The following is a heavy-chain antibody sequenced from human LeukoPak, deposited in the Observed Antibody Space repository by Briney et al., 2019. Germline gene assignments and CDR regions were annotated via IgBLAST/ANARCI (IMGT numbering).Heavy chain of an antibody. D-gene: IGHD1-7*01. CDR2: IYYSGNT. J-gene: IGHJ4*02. Sequence: SETLSLTCTVSGGSISSYYRSWVRQPPGKGLEWGGYIYYSGNTNYTPSLKSRVTISVDTSKNQFSLKLSSVTAADTAVYYCARVGITGTTSVYYWGQGTLVTVSS. V-gene: IGHV4-59*01. CDR1: GGSISSYY. CDR3: ARVGITGTTSVYY.